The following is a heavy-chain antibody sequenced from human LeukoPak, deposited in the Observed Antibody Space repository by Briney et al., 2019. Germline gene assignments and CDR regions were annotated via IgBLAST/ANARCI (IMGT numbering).Heavy chain of an antibody. J-gene: IGHJ6*03. D-gene: IGHD3-10*01. CDR3: ARGKGYYGSGSYYYYMDV. CDR2: FIPIIGIA. V-gene: IGHV1-69*02. CDR1: GGTFSSYT. Sequence: GASVKVSCKASGGTFSSYTISWVRQAPGQGLEWMGRFIPIIGIANYAQKFQGRVTITADKSTSTAYMELSSLRSEDTAVYYCARGKGYYGSGSYYYYMDVWGKGTTVTVSS.